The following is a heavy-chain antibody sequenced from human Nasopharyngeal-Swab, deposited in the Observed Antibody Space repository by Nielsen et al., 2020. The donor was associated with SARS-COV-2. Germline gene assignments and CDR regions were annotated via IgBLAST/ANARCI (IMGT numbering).Heavy chain of an antibody. V-gene: IGHV3-7*01. J-gene: IGHJ5*02. D-gene: IGHD3-10*01. CDR3: ARDWFGAFDP. Sequence: WIRQPPGKGLEWVAHIKHDGSEKYYVDSVKGRFTISRDNAKNELYLQMNSLRAEDTAVYFCARDWFGAFDPWGQGTLVTVSS. CDR2: IKHDGSEK.